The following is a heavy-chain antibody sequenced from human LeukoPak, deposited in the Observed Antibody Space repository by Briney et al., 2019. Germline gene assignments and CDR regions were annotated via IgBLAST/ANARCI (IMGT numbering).Heavy chain of an antibody. CDR3: ATDHLGYRSSWANMDV. J-gene: IGHJ6*03. CDR2: FDPEDGET. D-gene: IGHD6-13*01. V-gene: IGHV1-24*01. Sequence: ASVKVSCKVSGYTLTELSMHWVRQAPGKGLEWMGGFDPEDGETIYAQKFQGRVTMTEDTSTDTAYMELSSLRSEDTAVYYCATDHLGYRSSWANMDVWGKGTTVTVSS. CDR1: GYTLTELS.